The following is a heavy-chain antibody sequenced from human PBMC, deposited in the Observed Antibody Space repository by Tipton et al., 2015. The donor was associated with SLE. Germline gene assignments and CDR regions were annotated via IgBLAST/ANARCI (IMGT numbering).Heavy chain of an antibody. D-gene: IGHD1-14*01. CDR3: VRKPDGRNWFDP. V-gene: IGHV4-61*09. CDR1: GGSISSGSYY. CDR2: IYTSGST. Sequence: TLSLTCTVSGGSISSGSYYWSWVRQPAGKGLEWIGHIYTSGSTNYNPSLKSRVTVSRDTSNNQFSLRLSSVTAADTAVYYCVRKPDGRNWFDPWGQGTLVIVSS. J-gene: IGHJ5*02.